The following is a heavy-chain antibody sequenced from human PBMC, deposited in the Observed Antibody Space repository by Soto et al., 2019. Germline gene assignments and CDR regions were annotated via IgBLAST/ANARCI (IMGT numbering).Heavy chain of an antibody. J-gene: IGHJ4*02. CDR3: ARGPGIAAAFDY. CDR1: GGTFSSYA. CDR2: IIPIFGTA. V-gene: IGHV1-69*13. Sequence: SVKVSCKASGGTFSSYAISWVLQAPGQGLEWMGGIIPIFGTANYAQKFQGRVTITADESTSTAYMELSSLRSEDTAVYYCARGPGIAAAFDYWGQGTLVTVSS. D-gene: IGHD6-13*01.